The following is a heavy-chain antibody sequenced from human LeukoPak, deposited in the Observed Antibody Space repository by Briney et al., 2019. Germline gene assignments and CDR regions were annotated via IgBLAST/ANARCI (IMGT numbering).Heavy chain of an antibody. CDR2: IDQDGSDK. Sequence: GGSLRLSCAASGFIFSRYWMTWVRQAPGKGLEWVANIDQDGSDKLYVDSVKGRFTISRDNAKNSLYLQLNSLRAEDTAMYYCVRDQGAAGDYWGQGTLVCVSS. J-gene: IGHJ4*02. D-gene: IGHD6-13*01. CDR1: GFIFSRYW. CDR3: VRDQGAAGDY. V-gene: IGHV3-7*01.